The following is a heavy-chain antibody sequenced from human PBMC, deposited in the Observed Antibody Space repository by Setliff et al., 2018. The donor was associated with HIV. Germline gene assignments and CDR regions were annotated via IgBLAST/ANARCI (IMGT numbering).Heavy chain of an antibody. CDR3: ASGPYCSNGVCRYSVWYFDF. CDR1: GGSFSGYY. D-gene: IGHD2-8*01. J-gene: IGHJ4*02. V-gene: IGHV4-59*10. CDR2: IYTTGTT. Sequence: SSETLSLTCAVYGGSFSGYYWSWIRQPPGKGLEWIGRIYTTGTTDYNPSLKTRVSMSIDTSKNQFSLNLTSVTAADTAVYYCASGPYCSNGVCRYSVWYFDFWGQGTRVTVSS.